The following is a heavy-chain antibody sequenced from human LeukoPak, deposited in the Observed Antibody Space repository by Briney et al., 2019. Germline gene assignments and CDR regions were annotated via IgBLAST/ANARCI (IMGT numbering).Heavy chain of an antibody. D-gene: IGHD1-26*01. Sequence: ASETLSLTCTVSGGSISSSSYYWGWIRQPPGKGLEWIGSIYYSGSTYYNPSLKSRVTISVDTSKSQFSLKLSSVTAADTAVYYCARRWELLTTEFDYWGQGTLVTVSS. CDR2: IYYSGST. CDR3: ARRWELLTTEFDY. J-gene: IGHJ4*02. CDR1: GGSISSSSYY. V-gene: IGHV4-39*01.